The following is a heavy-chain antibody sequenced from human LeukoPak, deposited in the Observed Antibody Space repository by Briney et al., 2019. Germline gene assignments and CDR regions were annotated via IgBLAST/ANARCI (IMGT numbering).Heavy chain of an antibody. CDR3: ARDPPLITAAGSRYFQH. CDR2: IKQDGSEK. D-gene: IGHD6-13*01. CDR1: GFTFSSNW. V-gene: IGHV3-7*01. Sequence: QPGGSLRLSCAASGFTFSSNWMSWVRQAPGKGLEWVANIKQDGSEKYYVGSVKGRFTISRDNAKNSLYLQMNSLRAEDTAVYYCARDPPLITAAGSRYFQHWGQGTLVTVSS. J-gene: IGHJ1*01.